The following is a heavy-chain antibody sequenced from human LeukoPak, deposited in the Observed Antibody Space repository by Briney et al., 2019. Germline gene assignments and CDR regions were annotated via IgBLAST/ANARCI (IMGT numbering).Heavy chain of an antibody. CDR3: ARSPEYYFDY. V-gene: IGHV4-31*03. CDR1: GGSISSGGYY. CDR2: IYYSGST. Sequence: PSETLSLTCTVSGGSISSGGYYWSWIRQHPGKGLEWIGYIYYSGSTYYNPSLKSRVTISVDTSENQSSRKLTSVTAADTAVYYCARSPEYYFDYWGQGTLVTVSS. D-gene: IGHD1-14*01. J-gene: IGHJ4*02.